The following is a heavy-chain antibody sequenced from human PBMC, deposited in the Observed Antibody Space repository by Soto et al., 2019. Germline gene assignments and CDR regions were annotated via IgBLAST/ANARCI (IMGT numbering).Heavy chain of an antibody. CDR3: ARHGSY. J-gene: IGHJ4*02. CDR2: IYYGGSS. Sequence: PSETLSLTCTVSGVSISSSSYYWGWFRQPPGKGLEWIGTIYYGGSSYSNPSHKSRVTISLDTSKNQFSLTLTSVTAADTAVYYCARHGSYWGQGTLVTVSS. CDR1: GVSISSSSYY. V-gene: IGHV4-39*01.